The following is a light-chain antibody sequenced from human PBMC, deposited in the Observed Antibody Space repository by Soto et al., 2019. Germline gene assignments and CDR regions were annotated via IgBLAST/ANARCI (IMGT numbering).Light chain of an antibody. CDR3: CSYAGSSTVV. CDR1: SNDVGSYNL. CDR2: EGS. V-gene: IGLV2-23*01. J-gene: IGLJ3*02. Sequence: QSVLTQPASVSGSPGQSITISCTGTSNDVGSYNLVSWYQQHPGKAPKLMIYEGSKRPSGVSNRFSGSKSGNTASLTISGLQAEDEADYYCCSYAGSSTVVFGGGTKVTVL.